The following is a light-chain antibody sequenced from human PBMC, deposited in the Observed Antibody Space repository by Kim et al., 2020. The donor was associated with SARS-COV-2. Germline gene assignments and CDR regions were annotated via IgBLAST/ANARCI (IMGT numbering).Light chain of an antibody. CDR1: SGHNNYA. CDR3: QTWGTGIRV. Sequence: QLVLTQSPSASASLGASVKLTCTLSSGHNNYAIAWHQQQPEKGPRYLMKVNSDGSHTKGDGIPDRFSGSSSGAERYLTISSLQSEDEADYYCQTWGTGIRVFGGGTQLTVL. J-gene: IGLJ2*01. V-gene: IGLV4-69*01. CDR2: VNSDGSH.